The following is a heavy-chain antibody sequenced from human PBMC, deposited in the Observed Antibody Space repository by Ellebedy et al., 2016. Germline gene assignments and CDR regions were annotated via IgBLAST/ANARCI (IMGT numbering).Heavy chain of an antibody. Sequence: GGSLRLXXAASGFTVSTNYMSWVRQAPGRGLEWVAMISGGGYSIYYADSVKGRFTISRDDSKDTLYLQMGSLRAEDTAVYYCAKNAYGSGSHFYFDYWGQGTQVTVSS. J-gene: IGHJ4*02. V-gene: IGHV3-53*01. D-gene: IGHD3-10*01. CDR2: ISGGGYSI. CDR1: GFTVSTNY. CDR3: AKNAYGSGSHFYFDY.